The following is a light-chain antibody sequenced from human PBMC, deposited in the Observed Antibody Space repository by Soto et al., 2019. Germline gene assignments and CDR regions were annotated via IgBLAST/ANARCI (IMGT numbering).Light chain of an antibody. Sequence: QSGLTQPASVSGSPGQSITRACTGTSSDVGGYNYVSWYQQHPGKAPKLMIYEVSNRPSGVSNRFSGSKSGNTASLTISGLQAEDEADYYCSSYTSSSTDVFGTGTKVTVL. J-gene: IGLJ1*01. CDR2: EVS. V-gene: IGLV2-14*01. CDR1: SSDVGGYNY. CDR3: SSYTSSSTDV.